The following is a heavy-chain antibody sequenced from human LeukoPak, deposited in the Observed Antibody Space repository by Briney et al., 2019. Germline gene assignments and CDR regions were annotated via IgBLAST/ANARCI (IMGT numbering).Heavy chain of an antibody. V-gene: IGHV1-69*01. D-gene: IGHD3-22*01. J-gene: IGHJ4*02. CDR3: ARAILGYDSSCYYYIYYFDY. Sequence: SVKVSCKASGGTFSSYAISWVRQAPGQGLEWMGGIIPIFGTANYAQKFQGRVTITADESTSTAYMELSSLRSEDTAVYYCARAILGYDSSCYYYIYYFDYWGQGTLVTVSS. CDR1: GGTFSSYA. CDR2: IIPIFGTA.